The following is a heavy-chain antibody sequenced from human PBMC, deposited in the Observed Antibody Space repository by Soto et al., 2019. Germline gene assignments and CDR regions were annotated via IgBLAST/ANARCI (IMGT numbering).Heavy chain of an antibody. V-gene: IGHV1-69*13. CDR2: IIPIFGTA. D-gene: IGHD3-9*01. CDR1: GGTFSSYA. J-gene: IGHJ4*02. Sequence: GASVKVSCKASGGTFSSYAISWVRQAPGQGLEWMGGIIPIFGTANYAQKFQGRVTITADESTSTAYMELSSLRSEDTAVYYCASSPPYYDILTGYTKHDYWGQGTLVTVSS. CDR3: ASSPPYYDILTGYTKHDY.